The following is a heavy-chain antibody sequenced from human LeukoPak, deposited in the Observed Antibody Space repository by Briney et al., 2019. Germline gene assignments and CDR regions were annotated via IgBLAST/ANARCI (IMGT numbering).Heavy chain of an antibody. D-gene: IGHD4-17*01. CDR1: GGSFSGYY. CDR2: INHSGST. Sequence: SETLSLTCAVYGGSFSGYYWSWIRQPPGKGLEWIGEINHSGSTNYNPSLKSRVTISVDTSKNQFSLKLSSVTAADTAVYYCARDPTVTTYYRAYYYYMDVWGKGTTVTVSS. J-gene: IGHJ6*03. CDR3: ARDPTVTTYYRAYYYYMDV. V-gene: IGHV4-34*01.